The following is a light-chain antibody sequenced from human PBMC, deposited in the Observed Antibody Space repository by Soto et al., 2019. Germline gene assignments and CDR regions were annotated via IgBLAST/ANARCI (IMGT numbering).Light chain of an antibody. CDR2: GAS. CDR3: QQYDDWLRLT. CDR1: QSVNIY. Sequence: EIGVTQSPATLSVSPGERATLSCRASQSVNIYLAWYQQKPGQAPRLLIFGASSRATGIPARFSGSGSGTEFNLTISSLQSEDFAVYFCQQYDDWLRLTFGGGTKVDIK. J-gene: IGKJ4*01. V-gene: IGKV3D-15*01.